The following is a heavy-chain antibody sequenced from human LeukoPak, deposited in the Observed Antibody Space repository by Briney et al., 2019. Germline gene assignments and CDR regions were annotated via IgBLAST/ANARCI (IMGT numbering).Heavy chain of an antibody. CDR3: AGLVGRYSSGLYYYYFDY. Sequence: SETLSLTCAVYGGSFSGYYWSWIRQPPGKGLEWIGEINHSGSTNYNPSLKSRVTISVDKSKNQFFLNLSSVTAADTAVYYCAGLVGRYSSGLYYYYFDYWGQGTLVTVSS. CDR1: GGSFSGYY. J-gene: IGHJ4*02. CDR2: INHSGST. V-gene: IGHV4-34*01. D-gene: IGHD3-22*01.